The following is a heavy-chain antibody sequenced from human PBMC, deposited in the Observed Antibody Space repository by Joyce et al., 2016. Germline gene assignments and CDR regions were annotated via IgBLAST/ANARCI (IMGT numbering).Heavy chain of an antibody. CDR3: ARDLSSGWSLPSNY. CDR2: ISPNSGGT. Sequence: QVQLVQSGAEVKKPGASVKVSCKASGYTFTGYYIHWVRQAPGQGLEWMGWISPNSGGTNYAQKLQGRVTMTRDTSIRTAYMELSRLRSDDTAVYYCARDLSSGWSLPSNYWGQGTLVTVSS. V-gene: IGHV1-2*02. D-gene: IGHD6-19*01. J-gene: IGHJ4*02. CDR1: GYTFTGYY.